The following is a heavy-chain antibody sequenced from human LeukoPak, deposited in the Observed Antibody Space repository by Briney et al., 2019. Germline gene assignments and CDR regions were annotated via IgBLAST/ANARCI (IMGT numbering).Heavy chain of an antibody. CDR3: ARDLAYSRLDY. V-gene: IGHV3-7*01. D-gene: IGHD5-18*01. CDR1: GLTFSSSW. CDR2: INPDGNKK. J-gene: IGHJ4*02. Sequence: PGGSLRLSCAVSGLTFSSSWMDWVRQAPGKGLEWVASINPDGNKKYSADSVKGRITISRDNAENSLCLQMNSLRVEDTAFYYCARDLAYSRLDYWGQGMLVTVSS.